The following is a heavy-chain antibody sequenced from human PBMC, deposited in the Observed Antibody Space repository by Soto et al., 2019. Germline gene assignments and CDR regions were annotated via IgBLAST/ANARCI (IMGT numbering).Heavy chain of an antibody. V-gene: IGHV1-18*01. CDR1: GYIFTSHG. D-gene: IGHD6-19*01. CDR2: ISTYNGNT. CDR3: ARDNGQGLVSD. Sequence: QVQLVQSGAEVKKPGASVKVSCKASGYIFTSHGISWVRQAPGQGLEWMGRISTYNGNTKYAQKLQGRVIMTTDTSASIAYMELRSLRSDDTAVYYCARDNGQGLVSDWGQGTLVTVSS. J-gene: IGHJ1*01.